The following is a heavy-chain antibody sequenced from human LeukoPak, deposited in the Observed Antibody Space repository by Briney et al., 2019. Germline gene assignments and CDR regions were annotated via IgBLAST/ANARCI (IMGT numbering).Heavy chain of an antibody. CDR1: GYTFTGYY. D-gene: IGHD2-2*01. CDR2: INPNSGGT. CDR3: ARECRSTSCYGGGPYYYYYGMDV. V-gene: IGHV1-2*02. Sequence: ASVKVSCKASGYTFTGYYMHWVRQAPGQGLEWMGWINPNSGGTNYAQKFQGRVTMTRDTSISTAYMELSRLRSDDTAVYYCARECRSTSCYGGGPYYYYYGMDVWGQGTTVTVS. J-gene: IGHJ6*02.